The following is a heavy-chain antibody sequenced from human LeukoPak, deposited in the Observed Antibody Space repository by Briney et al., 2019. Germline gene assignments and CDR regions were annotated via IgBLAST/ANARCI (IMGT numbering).Heavy chain of an antibody. V-gene: IGHV4-59*01. D-gene: IGHD3-22*01. CDR1: GGSISSYY. CDR2: IYFSGSV. CDR3: AREYYYDSSTYYSAWFDP. Sequence: SETLSLTCTVSGGSISSYYWSWIRQPPGKGLEWIGYIYFSGSVNYNPSLKSRVTISVDTSKNQFSLQLSSVTAADTAVYYCAREYYYDSSTYYSAWFDPWGQGTLVTVSS. J-gene: IGHJ5*02.